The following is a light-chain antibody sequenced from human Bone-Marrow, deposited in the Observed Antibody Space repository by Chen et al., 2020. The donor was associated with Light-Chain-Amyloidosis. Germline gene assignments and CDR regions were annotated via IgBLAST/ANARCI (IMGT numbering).Light chain of an antibody. J-gene: IGLJ2*01. CDR1: DLPTKY. CDR2: RDT. CDR3: QSADSSGTYEVI. Sequence: SYELTQPPSVSVSPGQTARITCSGDDLPTKYAYWYQQKPGQAPVLVIHRDTERPSGISERFSGSSSGTTATLTISAVHAEDEADYHCQSADSSGTYEVIFGGGTKLTVL. V-gene: IGLV3-25*03.